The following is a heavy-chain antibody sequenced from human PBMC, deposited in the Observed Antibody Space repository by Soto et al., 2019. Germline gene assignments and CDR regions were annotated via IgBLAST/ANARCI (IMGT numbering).Heavy chain of an antibody. CDR1: GFRLHNYV. D-gene: IGHD5-18*01. V-gene: IGHV1-3*01. J-gene: IGHJ6*02. CDR3: ASSVTVYSYDRLDV. CDR2: IHAGNDAT. Sequence: SVKVSRQGFGFRLHNYVIHWGRQATGQRLEWMGWIHAGNDATEYSQNFQDRVTITRDTSANTGYMDLRRMTSEDTALYYCASSVTVYSYDRLDVWGQGTTVTVSS.